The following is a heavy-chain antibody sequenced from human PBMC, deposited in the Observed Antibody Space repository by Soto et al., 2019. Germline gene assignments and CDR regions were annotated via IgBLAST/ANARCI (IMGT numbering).Heavy chain of an antibody. V-gene: IGHV3-48*01. D-gene: IGHD1-26*01. J-gene: IGHJ4*02. CDR3: ARDPGIVRTENYFDY. CDR2: ISSSSTK. Sequence: GGSLRLSCAASGFTFSSHNMNWVRQAPGKGLEWVSYISSSSTKYYADSVKGRFTISRDNGKNSLHLQMNSLRAEDTAVYYCARDPGIVRTENYFDYWGQGILVTVS. CDR1: GFTFSSHN.